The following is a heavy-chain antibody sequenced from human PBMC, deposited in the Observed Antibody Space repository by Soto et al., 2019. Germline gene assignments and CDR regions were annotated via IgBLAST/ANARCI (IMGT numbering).Heavy chain of an antibody. J-gene: IGHJ4*02. D-gene: IGHD5-12*01. V-gene: IGHV3-48*02. CDR1: GFTFSSYS. Sequence: EVQLVESGGGLVQPGGSLRLSCAASGFTFSSYSMNWVRQAPGKGLEWVSYISSSSSTIYYADSVKGRFTISRDNAKNSLYLQKNSLRDEDTAVYYCARPPVKGGYDYSHWGQGTLVTVSS. CDR3: ARPPVKGGYDYSH. CDR2: ISSSSSTI.